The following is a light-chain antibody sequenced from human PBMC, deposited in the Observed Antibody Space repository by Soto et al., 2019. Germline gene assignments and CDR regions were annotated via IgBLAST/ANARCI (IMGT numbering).Light chain of an antibody. V-gene: IGLV2-8*01. Sequence: QSVLTQPPSASGSPGQSVTITCSGTSSDVGEENYVSWYQQHPGKVPKLILYEGSKRPSGVPDRFSGSRSGNTASLTVSGLQAEDEADYYCSSFAGSPVVFGGGTKLTVL. J-gene: IGLJ2*01. CDR1: SSDVGEENY. CDR2: EGS. CDR3: SSFAGSPVV.